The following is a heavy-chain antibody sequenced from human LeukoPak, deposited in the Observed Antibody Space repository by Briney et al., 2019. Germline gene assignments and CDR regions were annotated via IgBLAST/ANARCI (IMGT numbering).Heavy chain of an antibody. Sequence: ASVKVSCKASGYTFTGYYMHRVRQAPGQGLEWMGWINPNSGGTNYAQKFQGRVTMTRDTSISTAYMELSRLRSDDTAVYYCARSKYSSSWSTPYYMDVWGKGTTVTVSS. CDR3: ARSKYSSSWSTPYYMDV. J-gene: IGHJ6*03. CDR1: GYTFTGYY. V-gene: IGHV1-2*02. CDR2: INPNSGGT. D-gene: IGHD6-13*01.